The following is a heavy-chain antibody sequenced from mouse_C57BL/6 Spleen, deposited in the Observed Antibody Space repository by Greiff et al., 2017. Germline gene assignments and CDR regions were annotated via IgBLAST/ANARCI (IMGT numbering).Heavy chain of an antibody. J-gene: IGHJ2*01. CDR2: IRSKSSNYAT. CDR3: VREGGPGGYFDY. V-gene: IGHV10-3*01. CDR1: GFTFNTYA. Sequence: EVQRVESGGGLVQPKGSLKLSCAASGFTFNTYAMHWVRQAPGKGLEWVARIRSKSSNYATYYADSVKDRFTISRDDSQSMLYLQMNNLKTEDTAMYYCVREGGPGGYFDYWGQGTTLTVSA.